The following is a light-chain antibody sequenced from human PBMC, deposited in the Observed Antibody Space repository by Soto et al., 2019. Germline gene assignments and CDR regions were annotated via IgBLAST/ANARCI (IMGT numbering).Light chain of an antibody. V-gene: IGKV1-5*01. Sequence: DIQMTQSPSNLSASVGDGGTIXCRASQSLSSWFCWYQQMPAKAPKPLIYDASSLHSGGPSRFSGSGSVTEFTRTIGGLQPDDFATYYGQQFNSYPITFGQGTRLEIK. J-gene: IGKJ5*01. CDR3: QQFNSYPIT. CDR1: QSLSSW. CDR2: DAS.